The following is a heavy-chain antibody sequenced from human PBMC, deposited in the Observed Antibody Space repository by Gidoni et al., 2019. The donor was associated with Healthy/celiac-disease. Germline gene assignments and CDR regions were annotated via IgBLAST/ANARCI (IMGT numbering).Heavy chain of an antibody. V-gene: IGHV3-23*01. CDR2: ISCSGGSP. J-gene: IGHJ2*01. CDR1: GFTFSRYA. Sequence: EVQLLESGGGLVQPGGSLRLSCAASGFTFSRYAMSWVRQAPGKGLEWVSAISCSGGSPYYADSVKGRFTISRDNSKNTLYLQMNSLRAEDTAVYYCAKDSYYENWYFDLWGRGTLVTVSS. D-gene: IGHD3-22*01. CDR3: AKDSYYENWYFDL.